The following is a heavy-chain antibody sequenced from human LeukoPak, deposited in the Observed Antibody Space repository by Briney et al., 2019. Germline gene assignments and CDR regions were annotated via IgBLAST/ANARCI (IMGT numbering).Heavy chain of an antibody. Sequence: PSETLSLTCTVSGGSISSYYWSWIRQPPGKGLEWIGYIYYSGSTYYNPSLKSRVTIPVDTSKNQFSLKLSSVTAADTAVYYCARAGGTFFDYWGQGTLVTVSS. CDR1: GGSISSYY. J-gene: IGHJ4*02. V-gene: IGHV4-59*12. CDR2: IYYSGST. CDR3: ARAGGTFFDY.